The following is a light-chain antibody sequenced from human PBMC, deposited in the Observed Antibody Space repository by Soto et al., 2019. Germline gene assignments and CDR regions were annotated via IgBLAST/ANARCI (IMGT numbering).Light chain of an antibody. J-gene: IGKJ1*01. CDR3: QQFYTPPWT. CDR1: QSVLHSSNNKNY. V-gene: IGKV4-1*01. Sequence: DIVMTQSPDSLAVSLGERATINCKSSQSVLHSSNNKNYLAWYQQKPGQPPKQLIYWASTRESGVPDRFSGSGSGTDFTRTISSLQAEDVAVYYCQQFYTPPWTFGQGTKVEIK. CDR2: WAS.